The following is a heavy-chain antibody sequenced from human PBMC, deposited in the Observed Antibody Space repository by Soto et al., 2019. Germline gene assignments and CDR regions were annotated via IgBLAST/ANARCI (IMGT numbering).Heavy chain of an antibody. J-gene: IGHJ4*02. CDR2: IYYSGST. D-gene: IGHD6-19*01. Sequence: SETLSLTCTVSGGSISSYYWSWIRQPPGKGLEWIGYIYYSGSTNYNPSLKSRVTISVDTSKNQFSLKLSSVTAADTAVYYGARDRVAVAGGIDDRGQRTPVTVSS. CDR3: ARDRVAVAGGIDD. CDR1: GGSISSYY. V-gene: IGHV4-59*01.